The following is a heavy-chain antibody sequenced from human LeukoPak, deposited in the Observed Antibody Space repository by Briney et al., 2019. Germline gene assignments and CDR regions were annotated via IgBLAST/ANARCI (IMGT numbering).Heavy chain of an antibody. CDR2: IIPIFGTA. V-gene: IGHV1-69*05. D-gene: IGHD6-6*01. CDR1: GGTFSRYA. Sequence: GASVTVSCKASGGTFSRYAISWVRQAPGQGLEWMGGIIPIFGTANYAQKFQGRVTITTDESTSTAYMELSSLRSEDTAVYYCAILYGSSLGPYYFDYWGQGTLVTVSS. J-gene: IGHJ4*02. CDR3: AILYGSSLGPYYFDY.